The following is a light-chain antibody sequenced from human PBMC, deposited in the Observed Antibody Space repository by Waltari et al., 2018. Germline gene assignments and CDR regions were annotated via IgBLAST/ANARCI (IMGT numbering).Light chain of an antibody. Sequence: DIQMTQSPSSLSASVGDRVTITCRASQSISSYLNWYQQKPGKAPKLLIYAASSLQSGVPSRFSGSASGTDFTLTISSLQPEDFATYYCQQSYSTRVTFGQGTKLEIK. CDR3: QQSYSTRVT. CDR1: QSISSY. V-gene: IGKV1-39*01. J-gene: IGKJ2*01. CDR2: AAS.